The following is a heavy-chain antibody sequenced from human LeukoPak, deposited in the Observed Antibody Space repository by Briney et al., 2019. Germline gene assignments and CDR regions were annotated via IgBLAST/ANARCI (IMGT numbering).Heavy chain of an antibody. V-gene: IGHV4-34*01. CDR3: ARETPLRWWFDP. Sequence: PSETLSLTCAVSGGSFSGYYWRWIRQPPGKGLEWIGEINHSGSTNYNPSLKSRVTISVDTSKNQFSMKLSSVAAADTAVYYCARETPLRWWFDPWGQGTLVTVSS. D-gene: IGHD4-23*01. J-gene: IGHJ5*02. CDR2: INHSGST. CDR1: GGSFSGYY.